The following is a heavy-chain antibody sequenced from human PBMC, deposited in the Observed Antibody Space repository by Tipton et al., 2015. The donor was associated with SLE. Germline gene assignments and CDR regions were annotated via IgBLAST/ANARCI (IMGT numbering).Heavy chain of an antibody. V-gene: IGHV5-51*01. D-gene: IGHD6-19*01. CDR2: IHPGDSDT. J-gene: IGHJ4*02. CDR1: GYSFPTYW. CDR3: AKSRGISLAGLGPDY. Sequence: AQLVQSGAEVKKPGESLRISCKASGYSFPTYWIGWVRQMPGKGLEWMGIIHPGDSDTRYSPSFEGQVTISVDKSVNTAYLHWNSLKASDTAMYFCAKSRGISLAGLGPDYWGQGTLVSVSA.